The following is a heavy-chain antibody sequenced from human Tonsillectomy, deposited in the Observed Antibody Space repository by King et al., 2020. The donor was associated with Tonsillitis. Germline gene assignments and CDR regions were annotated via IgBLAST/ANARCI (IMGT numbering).Heavy chain of an antibody. J-gene: IGHJ6*02. CDR3: ARVKRTTWGTHNYGMDV. CDR2: VDHDGSQK. D-gene: IGHD2/OR15-2a*01. Sequence: VQLVESGGGLVQPGGSLRLSCAASGFTFTTYWMTWVRQPPGEGLEWVANVDHDGSQKYYVVSVSGRFTISSDNAKNSPNLQMNSLRVEDTAVYFCARVKRTTWGTHNYGMDVWGQGTTVTVSS. V-gene: IGHV3-7*04. CDR1: GFTFTTYW.